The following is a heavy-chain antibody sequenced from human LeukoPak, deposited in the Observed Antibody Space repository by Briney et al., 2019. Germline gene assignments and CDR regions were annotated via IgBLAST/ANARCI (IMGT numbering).Heavy chain of an antibody. Sequence: PGGSLRLSCAASGFTFSSYAMSWVRQAPGKGLEWVSAISGSGGSTYYADSVKGRFTISRDNPKNTPYLQMNSLRAENTAVYYCAKIGEYGDYFDYWGQGTLVTVSS. CDR2: ISGSGGST. J-gene: IGHJ4*02. CDR1: GFTFSSYA. V-gene: IGHV3-23*01. D-gene: IGHD4-17*01. CDR3: AKIGEYGDYFDY.